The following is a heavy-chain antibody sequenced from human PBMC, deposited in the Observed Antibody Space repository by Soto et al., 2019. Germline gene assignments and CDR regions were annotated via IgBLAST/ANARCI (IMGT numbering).Heavy chain of an antibody. D-gene: IGHD3-10*01. V-gene: IGHV3-23*01. CDR1: GFTFSSYA. CDR2: ISGSGGST. CDR3: ATFFDQTVLFLVRY. J-gene: IGHJ4*02. Sequence: EVQLLESGGGLVQPGGSLRLSCAASGFTFSSYAMSWVRQAPGKGLEWVSAISGSGGSTYYADSVKGRFTISRDNSKNTLYLQMNSLRAEDTAVYYCATFFDQTVLFLVRYWGQGTLVTVSS.